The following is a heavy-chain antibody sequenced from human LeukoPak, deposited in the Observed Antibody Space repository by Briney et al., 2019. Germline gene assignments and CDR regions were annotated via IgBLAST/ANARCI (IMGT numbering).Heavy chain of an antibody. CDR2: IKEDGSKK. CDR3: ARVSAQYYDFWSGAFYYYGMDV. CDR1: GFSFSSYW. J-gene: IGHJ6*02. Sequence: QSGGSLRLSCAASGFSFSSYWMNWVRRAPGKGLEWLANIKEDGSKKYYVDSVKGRFTISRDNAKNSLYLQMNSLRAEDTAVYYCARVSAQYYDFWSGAFYYYGMDVWGQGTTVTVSS. D-gene: IGHD3-3*01. V-gene: IGHV3-7*01.